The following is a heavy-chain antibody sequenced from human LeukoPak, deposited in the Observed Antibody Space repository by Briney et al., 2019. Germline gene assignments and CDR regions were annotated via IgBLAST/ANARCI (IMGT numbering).Heavy chain of an antibody. CDR3: ARAKLDDCGGVCDQYFQH. CDR2: INPNSGGT. Sequence: GASVKVSCKASGYTFTGYYMHWVRQAPGQGLEWMGWINPNSGGTNFAQKFQGRVTLTRDTSINTAYMELSSLRSDDTAVYYCARAKLDDCGGVCDQYFQHWGQGTLVTASS. CDR1: GYTFTGYY. J-gene: IGHJ1*01. V-gene: IGHV1-2*02. D-gene: IGHD2-21*02.